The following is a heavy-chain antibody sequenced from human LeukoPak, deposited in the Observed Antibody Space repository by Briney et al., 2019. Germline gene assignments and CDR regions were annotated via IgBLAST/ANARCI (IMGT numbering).Heavy chain of an antibody. Sequence: PGGSLRLSCAASGNYWMHWVRQVPGKGLMWVSRLASDENNRIYADSVKGRFTISRDNAKNTLFLQMNSLRVEDTGFYYCARDAGWGRLDSWGQGALVTVSS. CDR1: GNYW. D-gene: IGHD3-16*01. CDR3: ARDAGWGRLDS. V-gene: IGHV3-74*01. CDR2: LASDENNR. J-gene: IGHJ4*02.